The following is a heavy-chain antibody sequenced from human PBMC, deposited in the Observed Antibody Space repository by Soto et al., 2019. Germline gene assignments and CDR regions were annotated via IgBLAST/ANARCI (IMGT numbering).Heavy chain of an antibody. D-gene: IGHD2-2*01. J-gene: IGHJ5*02. Sequence: PSETLSLTCTSSGGSISPYYWSWIRQPPGKGLEWVGYIYYGGSTSYNPSLKSRVTISLETSKSQFSLRLSSVTAADTTVYYCARLGEYYQSIDPWGPGTLVTVSS. CDR1: GGSISPYY. CDR2: IYYGGST. V-gene: IGHV4-59*08. CDR3: ARLGEYYQSIDP.